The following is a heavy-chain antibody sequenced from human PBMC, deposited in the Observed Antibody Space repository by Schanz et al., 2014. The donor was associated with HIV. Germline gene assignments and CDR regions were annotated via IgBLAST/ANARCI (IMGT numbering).Heavy chain of an antibody. CDR2: ISFDGSNK. CDR1: GFTFSTYA. Sequence: QVQLVESGGGVVQPGRSLRLSCAASGFTFSTYAMHWVRQAPGKGLEWVAVISFDGSNKYYADSVKGQFTISRDNSKNTIYMQMNSLRADDTAVYYCARENYSTNWWPAGLYFYGMDVWGQGTTVTVSS. V-gene: IGHV3-30-3*01. D-gene: IGHD6-13*01. J-gene: IGHJ6*02. CDR3: ARENYSTNWWPAGLYFYGMDV.